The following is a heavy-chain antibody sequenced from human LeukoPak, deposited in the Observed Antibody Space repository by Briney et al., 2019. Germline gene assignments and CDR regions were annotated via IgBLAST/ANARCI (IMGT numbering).Heavy chain of an antibody. J-gene: IGHJ6*03. V-gene: IGHV4-4*09. Sequence: SETLSLTCTVSGGSISSYYWNWIRQPPGKGLEWIGYIYSSGTTNYSPSLKSQVTISVDTSNNQFSLKLTSVTAADTAVYYCARLSQISGGYYSRGYSYIDVWGKGTTVTVSS. CDR2: IYSSGTT. CDR1: GGSISSYY. D-gene: IGHD3-3*01. CDR3: ARLSQISGGYYSRGYSYIDV.